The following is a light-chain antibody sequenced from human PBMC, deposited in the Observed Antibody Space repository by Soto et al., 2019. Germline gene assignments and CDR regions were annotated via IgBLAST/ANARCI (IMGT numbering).Light chain of an antibody. Sequence: EIILTQSPATLSVSPGERATLSCRASQSISGNLGWYQQKPGQAPRLLIYGASTRAAGLPARFSGSGSGTEFTLTISRLEPEDSAVYYCQQYGSSPTWTFGQGTKVEIK. CDR3: QQYGSSPTWT. V-gene: IGKV3-15*01. CDR2: GAS. J-gene: IGKJ1*01. CDR1: QSISGN.